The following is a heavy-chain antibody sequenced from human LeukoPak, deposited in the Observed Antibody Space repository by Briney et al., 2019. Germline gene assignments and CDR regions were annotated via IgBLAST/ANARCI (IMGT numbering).Heavy chain of an antibody. CDR1: GYTFTSYG. CDR3: ASAYYYDSRGYYDAFDI. V-gene: IGHV1-18*01. J-gene: IGHJ3*02. D-gene: IGHD3-22*01. CDR2: ISAYNGNT. Sequence: ASVKVSCKASGYTFTSYGISWVRQAPGQGLEWMGWISAYNGNTIYAQTLQRTVTMTTDTFTSTAYMKLRSRSSDDTAVYYCASAYYYDSRGYYDAFDIWGQGTMVTVSS.